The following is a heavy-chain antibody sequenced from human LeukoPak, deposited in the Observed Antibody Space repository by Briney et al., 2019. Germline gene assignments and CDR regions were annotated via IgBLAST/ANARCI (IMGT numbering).Heavy chain of an antibody. CDR2: IYHSGST. Sequence: SETLSLTCTVSGGSITSYYWNWIRQPPGKGLEWIGYIYHSGSTYYNPSLKSRVTISVDRSTNQFSLKLNSVTAADTAVYYCARGGDRRDFDYWGQGTQVTVSS. J-gene: IGHJ4*02. V-gene: IGHV4-59*12. CDR1: GGSITSYY. CDR3: ARGGDRRDFDY. D-gene: IGHD7-27*01.